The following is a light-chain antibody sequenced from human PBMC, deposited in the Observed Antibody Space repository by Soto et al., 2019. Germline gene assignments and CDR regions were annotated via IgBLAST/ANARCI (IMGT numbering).Light chain of an antibody. CDR2: DVI. Sequence: QSVLTQPRSVSGSPGQSVTIPCTGTSSDIGDYDYVSWYQQHPGKAPKLIISDVIRRPSGVPDRFSGSKSGNTASLTISGLQAEDEADYYCCSYAGSFTFLFGGGTKLTVL. V-gene: IGLV2-11*01. CDR3: CSYAGSFTFL. J-gene: IGLJ2*01. CDR1: SSDIGDYDY.